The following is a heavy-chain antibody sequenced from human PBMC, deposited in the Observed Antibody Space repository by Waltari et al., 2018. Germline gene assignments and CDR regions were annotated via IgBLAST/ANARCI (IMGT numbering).Heavy chain of an antibody. Sequence: QVQLVQSGAEVKKPGASVKVSCKASGYTFTSYYLHWVRQAPGQGLEWMGIINPSGGSTSYAQKFQGRVTMTRDTSTSTVYMELSSLRSEDTAVYYCAKTLIAAAAMSAFDIWGQGTMVTVSS. CDR2: INPSGGST. D-gene: IGHD6-13*01. V-gene: IGHV1-46*01. J-gene: IGHJ3*02. CDR3: AKTLIAAAAMSAFDI. CDR1: GYTFTSYY.